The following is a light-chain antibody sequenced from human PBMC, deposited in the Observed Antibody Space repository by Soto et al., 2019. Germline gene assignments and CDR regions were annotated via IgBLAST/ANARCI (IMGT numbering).Light chain of an antibody. V-gene: IGKV1-5*03. Sequence: DIQMTQSPSTLSASIGDRVTITCRASQSFSSWLAWYQQKPGKAPKLLIYKTSSLETGVPLRFSGSASGTEFTLTISSLQPDDFASYYCQQYSSLPWTFGQGTEVEIK. J-gene: IGKJ1*01. CDR2: KTS. CDR1: QSFSSW. CDR3: QQYSSLPWT.